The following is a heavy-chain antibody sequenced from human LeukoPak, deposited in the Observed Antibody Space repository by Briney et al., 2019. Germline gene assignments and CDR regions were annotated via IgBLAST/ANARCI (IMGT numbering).Heavy chain of an antibody. Sequence: GASVKVSCTASGYTFTIYGISWVRQAPGQGLEWMGWISAYNGNTNYAQKLQGRVTMTTDTSTSTAYMELRSLRSDDTAVYYCARRYYDILTGYYPASRERYFDYWGQGTLVTVSS. CDR2: ISAYNGNT. D-gene: IGHD3-9*01. CDR1: GYTFTIYG. J-gene: IGHJ4*02. CDR3: ARRYYDILTGYYPASRERYFDY. V-gene: IGHV1-18*04.